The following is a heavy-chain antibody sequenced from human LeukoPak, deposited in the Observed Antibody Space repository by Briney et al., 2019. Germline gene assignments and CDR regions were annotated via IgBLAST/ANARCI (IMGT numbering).Heavy chain of an antibody. CDR1: GYSFTSYW. V-gene: IGHV5-51*01. D-gene: IGHD6-13*01. CDR2: INPDDSDT. CDR3: ARRSIAAAGTFDY. J-gene: IGHJ4*02. Sequence: GESLKISCKGSGYSFTSYWIGCVRQVPGKGLEWMGIINPDDSDTTYSPSSHGKVTISDAKYIRTAYLQSSTLKASDTAIYYCARRSIAAAGTFDYWGQGTLVTVSS.